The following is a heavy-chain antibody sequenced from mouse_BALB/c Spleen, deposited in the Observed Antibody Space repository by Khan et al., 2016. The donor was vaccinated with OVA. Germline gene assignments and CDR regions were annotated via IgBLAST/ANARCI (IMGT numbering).Heavy chain of an antibody. J-gene: IGHJ3*01. CDR1: GYSFTLYY. Sequence: EVQLVESGPDLVKPGASVKISCKASGYSFTLYYMSWVKQSHGKSLEWIGRVNPNTDNINYNQEFKGKAILTVDKSSNTAYMELRSLTSEYSAVYFCARGYDFFASWGQGTLVTVSA. CDR3: ARGYDFFAS. D-gene: IGHD2-14*01. V-gene: IGHV1-26*01. CDR2: VNPNTDNI.